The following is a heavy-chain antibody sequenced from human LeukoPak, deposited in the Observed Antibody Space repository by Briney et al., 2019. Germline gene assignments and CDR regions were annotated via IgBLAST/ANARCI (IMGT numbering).Heavy chain of an antibody. J-gene: IGHJ5*02. CDR1: GGSISSGDYY. CDR2: IYYSGST. Sequence: SETLSLTCTVSGGSISSGDYYWSWIRQPPGKGLEWIGYIYYSGSTYYNPSLKSRVTISVDTSKNQSSLKLSSVTAADTAVYYCARVSYCSSTSCPNSEGNWFDPWGQGTLVTVSS. CDR3: ARVSYCSSTSCPNSEGNWFDP. V-gene: IGHV4-30-4*01. D-gene: IGHD2-2*01.